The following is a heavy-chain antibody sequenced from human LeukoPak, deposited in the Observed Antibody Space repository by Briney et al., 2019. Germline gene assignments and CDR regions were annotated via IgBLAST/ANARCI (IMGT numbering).Heavy chain of an antibody. V-gene: IGHV3-66*02. D-gene: IGHD3-10*01. CDR1: GFSVGNHY. CDR2: VFGGGDI. Sequence: GGSLRLSCAASGFSVGNHYMNWVRQAAGKGLDWVSVVFGGGDIYYADSVKGRFSISRDNSENTLSLQMYNLGPEDTAISYCARGDLASWGQGTLVTVSS. J-gene: IGHJ4*02. CDR3: ARGDLAS.